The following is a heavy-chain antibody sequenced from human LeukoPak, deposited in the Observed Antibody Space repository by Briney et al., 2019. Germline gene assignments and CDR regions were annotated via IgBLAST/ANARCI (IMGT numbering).Heavy chain of an antibody. Sequence: SETLSLTCTVSGGSISSSSYYWGWIRQPPGKGLEWIGSIYYSGSTYYNPSLKSRVTISVDTSKNQFSLKLSSVTAADTAVYYCAITVYDFWSGYGSGDFDYWGQGTLVTVSS. V-gene: IGHV4-39*01. CDR3: AITVYDFWSGYGSGDFDY. CDR1: GGSISSSSYY. CDR2: IYYSGST. D-gene: IGHD3-3*01. J-gene: IGHJ4*02.